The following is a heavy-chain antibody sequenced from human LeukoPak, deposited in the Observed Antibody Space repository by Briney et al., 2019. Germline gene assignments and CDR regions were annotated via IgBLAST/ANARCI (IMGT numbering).Heavy chain of an antibody. CDR1: GDSITSHY. D-gene: IGHD4-11*01. CDR3: ARTGDYSRSTGGWFDP. Sequence: SETLSLTCTVSGDSITSHYWSWVRQAPGKGLEWIGYIFYGGSTNYSPSLKSRVTISVATSKNQFSLRLKSVTAADTAVYFCARTGDYSRSTGGWFDPWGQGILVIVSA. CDR2: IFYGGST. J-gene: IGHJ5*02. V-gene: IGHV4-59*11.